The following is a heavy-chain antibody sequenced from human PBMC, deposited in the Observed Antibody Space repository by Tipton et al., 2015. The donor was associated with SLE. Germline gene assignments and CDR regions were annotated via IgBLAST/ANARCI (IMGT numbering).Heavy chain of an antibody. J-gene: IGHJ5*02. CDR3: ARASDSYFDP. D-gene: IGHD2-21*01. V-gene: IGHV3-30*02. CDR1: GFTFSSYG. Sequence: SLRLSCAASGFTFSSYGMHWVRQAPGKGLEWVAFIRYDGSNKYYADSVKDRFTISRDNSKDTLYLQMNSLRAEDTAVYYCARASDSYFDPWGQGTLVTVSS. CDR2: IRYDGSNK.